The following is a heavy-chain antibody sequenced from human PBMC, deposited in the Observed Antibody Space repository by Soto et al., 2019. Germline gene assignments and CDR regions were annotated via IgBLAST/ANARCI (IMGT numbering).Heavy chain of an antibody. Sequence: PSQTLSLTCALSGDSVSSNSAAWNWIRQPPSRGLEWLGRTSYRSKWYSDYAVSVKSRITINPDTSKNQFSLQLNSVTPEDAAMYYCARIVGGSSDYWGQGTRVTVYS. V-gene: IGHV6-1*01. CDR1: GDSVSSNSAA. CDR3: ARIVGGSSDY. J-gene: IGHJ4*02. CDR2: TSYRSKWYS. D-gene: IGHD2-15*01.